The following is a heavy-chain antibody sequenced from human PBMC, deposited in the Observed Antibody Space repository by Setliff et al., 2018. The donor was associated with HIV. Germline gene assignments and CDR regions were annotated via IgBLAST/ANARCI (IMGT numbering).Heavy chain of an antibody. D-gene: IGHD6-19*01. CDR2: IYYSGST. CDR1: GGSISSGDYY. CDR3: ARLRHNRPWLVVNSPLDS. J-gene: IGHJ4*02. V-gene: IGHV4-30-4*08. Sequence: SETLSLTCTVSGGSISSGDYYWSWIRQPPGKGLEWIGYIYYSGSTYYNPSLKSRVTISVDTSENQFSLKLSSVTAADTAVYYCARLRHNRPWLVVNSPLDSWGQGTLVTVSS.